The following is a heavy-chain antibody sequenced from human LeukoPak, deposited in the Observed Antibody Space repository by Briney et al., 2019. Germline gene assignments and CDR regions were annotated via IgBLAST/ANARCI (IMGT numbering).Heavy chain of an antibody. V-gene: IGHV3-53*01. J-gene: IGHJ4*02. CDR3: ARASGRYNGGYDH. Sequence: QAGGSLRLYCAASGFTVTGNYMSWVRQAPGKGLEWVSFIHNDDSTYYTDSVKGRFTISRDNSKNTLYLQMNSLRVEDTAVYFCARASGRYNGGYDHWGQGTLVTVPS. D-gene: IGHD1-26*01. CDR1: GFTVTGNY. CDR2: IHNDDST.